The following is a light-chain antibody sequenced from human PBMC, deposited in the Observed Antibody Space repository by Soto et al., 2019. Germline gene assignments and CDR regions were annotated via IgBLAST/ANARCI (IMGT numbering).Light chain of an antibody. V-gene: IGKV3-11*01. CDR2: DAS. J-gene: IGKJ5*01. CDR1: HSVTTH. Sequence: EIVLTQSPDTLSLSPGERATLSCWAIHSVTTHLAWFQQRPGQTPRLLIYDASTRAPGIPARFSGRGSGADFTLTISSLEPEDSAVYYCQQRHLWPITFGQGTRLEIK. CDR3: QQRHLWPIT.